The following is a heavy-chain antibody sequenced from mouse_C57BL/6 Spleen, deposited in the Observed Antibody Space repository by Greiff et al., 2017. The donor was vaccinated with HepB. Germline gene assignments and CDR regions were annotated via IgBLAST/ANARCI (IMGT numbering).Heavy chain of an antibody. CDR1: GYTFTSYW. D-gene: IGHD3-2*02. J-gene: IGHJ3*01. Sequence: QVQLQQSGAELVRPGTSVKLSCKASGYTFTSYWMHWVKQRPGQGLEWIGVIDPSDSYTNYNQKFKGKATLTVDTSSSTAYMQLSSLTSEDSAVYYCARDSSGWFAYWGQGTLVTVSA. CDR3: ARDSSGWFAY. CDR2: IDPSDSYT. V-gene: IGHV1-59*01.